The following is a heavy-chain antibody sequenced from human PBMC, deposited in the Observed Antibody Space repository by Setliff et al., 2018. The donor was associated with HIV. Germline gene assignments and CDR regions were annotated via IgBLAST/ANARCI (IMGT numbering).Heavy chain of an antibody. D-gene: IGHD4-4*01. CDR1: GYTFPSYD. Sequence: ASVKVSCKASGYTFPSYDINWVRQATGQGLEWMGWMNPNSGNTGYAQKFQGILTMTRNTSISTVNMELSSLRSEDTAVYFCARVGRLHYLTPFYYYGMDVWGQGTTVTVSS. CDR3: ARVGRLHYLTPFYYYGMDV. V-gene: IGHV1-8*01. J-gene: IGHJ6*02. CDR2: MNPNSGNT.